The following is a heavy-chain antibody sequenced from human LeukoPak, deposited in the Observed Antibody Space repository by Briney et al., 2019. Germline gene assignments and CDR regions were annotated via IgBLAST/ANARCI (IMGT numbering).Heavy chain of an antibody. CDR3: ARDRYSGTYYT. Sequence: SETLSLTCTVSGASISSSSFYWGWIRQPPGKGLEWIGSIYYSGSTYYNPSLKSRVTISVDTSKNQFSLKLSSVTAADTAVYYCARDRYSGTYYTWGQGTLVTVSS. D-gene: IGHD1-26*01. V-gene: IGHV4-39*07. CDR1: GASISSSSFY. CDR2: IYYSGST. J-gene: IGHJ5*02.